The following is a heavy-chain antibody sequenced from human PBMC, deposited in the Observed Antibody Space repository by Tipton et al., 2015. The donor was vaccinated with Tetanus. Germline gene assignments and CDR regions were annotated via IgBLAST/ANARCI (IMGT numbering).Heavy chain of an antibody. CDR2: ITPIFGTT. Sequence: QSGPEVKKPGSSVKVSCKASGGTFTNYALSWVRQAPGQGLEWVGGITPIFGTTNSAPKFQGRVTITADESTNTAYMELSSLRSEDSGFYYCARDSYHSKWYFRYWGQGTLVSVSS. J-gene: IGHJ4*02. CDR3: ARDSYHSKWYFRY. D-gene: IGHD6-13*01. V-gene: IGHV1-69*01. CDR1: GGTFTNYA.